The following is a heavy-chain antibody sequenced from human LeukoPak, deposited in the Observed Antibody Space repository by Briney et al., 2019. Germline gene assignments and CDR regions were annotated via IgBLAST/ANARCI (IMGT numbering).Heavy chain of an antibody. CDR2: ISGSGGST. CDR1: GFTFSSYA. CDR3: AKDLIARGVGTGGFDY. J-gene: IGHJ4*02. D-gene: IGHD1-26*01. V-gene: IGHV3-23*01. Sequence: GGSLRLSCAASGFTFSSYAMSWVRQAPGKGLEWVSAISGSGGSTYYADSVKGRFTISRDNYKNTLYMQMNSLTAETTAVYYVAKDLIARGVGTGGFDYWGQGTLVTVSS.